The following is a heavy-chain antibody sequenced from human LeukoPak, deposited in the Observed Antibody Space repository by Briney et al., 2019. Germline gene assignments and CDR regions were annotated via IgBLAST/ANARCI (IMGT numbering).Heavy chain of an antibody. CDR1: GYTFSSYG. CDR3: ARAPPIVGATSDY. Sequence: ASVKVSCKASGYTFSSYGISWVRQAPGQGLEWMGWVSAYNGNTNYAQKFQGRVTMTTDTSTSTAYMELRSLRSDDTAVYYCARAPPIVGATSDYWGQGTLVTVSS. CDR2: VSAYNGNT. V-gene: IGHV1-18*01. J-gene: IGHJ4*02. D-gene: IGHD1-26*01.